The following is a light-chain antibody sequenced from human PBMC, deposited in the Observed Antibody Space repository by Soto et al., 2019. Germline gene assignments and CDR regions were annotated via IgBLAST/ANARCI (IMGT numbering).Light chain of an antibody. V-gene: IGKV1-12*02. CDR1: QGISRW. J-gene: IGKJ4*01. CDR2: GAS. Sequence: DLQMTQSPSSVSASVGDRVTITCRASQGISRWLAWYQQKPGKAPKLLIYGASNLQSGVPSRFSGGASGTDFTLTITPLQPEDFATYYCQQANSFLSFGGGTKVEIK. CDR3: QQANSFLS.